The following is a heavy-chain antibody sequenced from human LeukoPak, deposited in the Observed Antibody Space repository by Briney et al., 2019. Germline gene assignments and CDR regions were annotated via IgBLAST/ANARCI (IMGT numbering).Heavy chain of an antibody. J-gene: IGHJ4*02. CDR2: IIPIFGTA. D-gene: IGHD5-24*01. CDR3: ARGSRDGYNYADY. V-gene: IGHV1-69*13. CDR1: GGTFISYA. Sequence: ASVKVSCKASGGTFISYAISWVRQAPGQGLEWMGGIIPIFGTANYAQKFQGRVTITADESTSTAYMELSSLRSEDTAVYYCARGSRDGYNYADYWGQGTLVTVSS.